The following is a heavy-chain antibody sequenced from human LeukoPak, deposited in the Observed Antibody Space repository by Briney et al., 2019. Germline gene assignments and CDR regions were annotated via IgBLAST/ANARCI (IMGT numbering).Heavy chain of an antibody. CDR2: IYYSGST. D-gene: IGHD6-19*01. J-gene: IGHJ4*02. CDR3: ARHVEIAVAGPIDY. V-gene: IGHV4-39*01. Sequence: SETLSLTCTVSGGSISSSRDYWGWIRQPPGKGLEWIGSIYYSGSTYYNPSLKSRVTISVDTSKNQFFLKLSSVTAADTAVYYCARHVEIAVAGPIDYWGQGTLVTVSS. CDR1: GGSISSSRDY.